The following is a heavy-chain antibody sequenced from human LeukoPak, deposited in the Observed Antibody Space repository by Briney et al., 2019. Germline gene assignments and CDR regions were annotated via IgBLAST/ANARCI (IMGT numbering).Heavy chain of an antibody. CDR2: IYYSGST. D-gene: IGHD3-22*01. CDR1: GGSISSSSYY. J-gene: IGHJ5*02. CDR3: ARDLDPYSSGYYTGNWFDP. V-gene: IGHV4-39*07. Sequence: SETLSLTCTVSGGSISSSSYYWGWIRQPPGKGLEWIGSIYYSGSTYYNPSLKSRVTISVDTSKNHFSLKLSSVTAADTAVYYCARDLDPYSSGYYTGNWFDPWGQGTLVTVSS.